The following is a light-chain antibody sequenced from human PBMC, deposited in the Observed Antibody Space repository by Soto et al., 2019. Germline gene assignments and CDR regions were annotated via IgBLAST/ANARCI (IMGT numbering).Light chain of an antibody. J-gene: IGKJ1*01. V-gene: IGKV3-11*01. CDR3: QHIATGLRT. CDR1: QSISSY. Sequence: EIVLTQSPATLSLSPGERATLSCRASQSISSYLAWYQQKSGQTPSLLIYEASNRATGVPARFSGGGSGTDFNLTISSLEPEDFAVYYCQHIATGLRTFGQGTKVEIK. CDR2: EAS.